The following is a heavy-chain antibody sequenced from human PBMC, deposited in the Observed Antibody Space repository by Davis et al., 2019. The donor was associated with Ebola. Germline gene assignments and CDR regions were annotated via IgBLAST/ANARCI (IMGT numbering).Heavy chain of an antibody. J-gene: IGHJ6*02. CDR1: GYTFTSYA. D-gene: IGHD4-17*01. Sequence: ASVKVSCKASGYTFTSYAMHWVRQAPGQRLEWMGWINAGNGNTKYSQKFQGRVTITRDTSASTAYMELSSLRSEDTAVYYCARAPATVTNYYYYYYGMDVWGQGTTVTVSS. CDR3: ARAPATVTNYYYYYYGMDV. V-gene: IGHV1-3*01. CDR2: INAGNGNT.